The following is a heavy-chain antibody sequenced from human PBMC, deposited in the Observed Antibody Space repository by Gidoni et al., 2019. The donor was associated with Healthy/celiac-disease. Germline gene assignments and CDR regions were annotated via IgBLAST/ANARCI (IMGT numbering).Heavy chain of an antibody. D-gene: IGHD2-15*01. CDR3: AKELVVVAATPLYYYYGMDV. CDR1: GFTFSRYG. J-gene: IGHJ6*02. CDR2: ISYDGSNK. Sequence: QVQLVESGGGVVQPGRSLRLSCAASGFTFSRYGMHWVRQAPGKGLEWVAVISYDGSNKYYADSVKGRFTISRDNSKNTLYLQMNSLRAEDTAVYYCAKELVVVAATPLYYYYGMDVWGQGTTVTVSS. V-gene: IGHV3-30*18.